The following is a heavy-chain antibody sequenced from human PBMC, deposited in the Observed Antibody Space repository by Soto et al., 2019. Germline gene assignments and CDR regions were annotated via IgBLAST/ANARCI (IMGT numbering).Heavy chain of an antibody. CDR3: ARWETMIGKFDY. D-gene: IGHD3-22*01. CDR2: INPSGGST. J-gene: IGHJ4*02. Sequence: ASVKGSCKTSGYTYTRYYVRWVRQAPGQGLEWMGIINPSGGSTSYAQKFQGRVTMTRDTSTSTVYMELSSLRSEDTAVYYCARWETMIGKFDYWGQGTLVTVSS. CDR1: GYTYTRYY. V-gene: IGHV1-46*01.